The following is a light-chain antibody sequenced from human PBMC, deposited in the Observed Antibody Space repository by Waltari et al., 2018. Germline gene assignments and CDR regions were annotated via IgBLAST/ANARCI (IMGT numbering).Light chain of an antibody. CDR2: DVS. Sequence: QSALTQPASVSGSPGQSITISCTGTSSAVGAYHYVSWYQQHPGKAPKLMIFDVSNRPSGVSNRFSGSKSGNTASLTISGLQAEDEADYYCSSYISSSTLELFGGGTSLTVL. CDR1: SSAVGAYHY. CDR3: SSYISSSTLEL. J-gene: IGLJ2*01. V-gene: IGLV2-14*03.